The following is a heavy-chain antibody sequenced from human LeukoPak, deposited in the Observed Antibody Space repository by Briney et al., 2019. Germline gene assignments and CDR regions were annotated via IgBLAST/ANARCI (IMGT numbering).Heavy chain of an antibody. V-gene: IGHV3-23*01. CDR1: GFTFSSYA. D-gene: IGHD6-19*01. J-gene: IGHJ4*02. CDR3: AKEVGYSSGWYLDY. CDR2: ISGSGGST. Sequence: RGSLRLSCAASGFTFSSYAMSWVRQAPGKGLEWVSAISGSGGSTYYADSVKGRFTISRDNSKNTLYLQMNSLRAEDTAVYYCAKEVGYSSGWYLDYWGQGTLVTVSS.